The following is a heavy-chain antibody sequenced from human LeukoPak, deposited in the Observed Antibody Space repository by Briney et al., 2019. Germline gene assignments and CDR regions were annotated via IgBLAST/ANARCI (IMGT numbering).Heavy chain of an antibody. CDR2: IRDDGGLK. CDR3: ARDLPWGYFDY. V-gene: IGHV3-7*01. D-gene: IGHD7-27*01. Sequence: GGSLRLSCTVSGFTFSGYWMSWVRQAPGKWLEWVANIRDDGGLKNYVDSVKGRFTISRDNAKNSVSLQMNSLRAEDTAVYYCARDLPWGYFDYWGQGTLVTVSS. CDR1: GFTFSGYW. J-gene: IGHJ4*02.